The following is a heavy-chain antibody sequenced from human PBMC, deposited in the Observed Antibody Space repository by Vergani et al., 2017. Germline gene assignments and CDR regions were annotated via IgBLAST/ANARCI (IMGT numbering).Heavy chain of an antibody. Sequence: QVQLVQSGAAVKKPGASVKVSCKASGYTFTSYYMHWVRQAPGQGLEWMGIINPSGGSTSYAQKFQGRVTMTRDTSTSTGYMELSSLRSEDTAVYYCARDTFGGDGYNYEWNPDYYFDYWGQGTLVTVSS. CDR2: INPSGGST. CDR1: GYTFTSYY. J-gene: IGHJ4*02. CDR3: ARDTFGGDGYNYEWNPDYYFDY. D-gene: IGHD5-24*01. V-gene: IGHV1-46*01.